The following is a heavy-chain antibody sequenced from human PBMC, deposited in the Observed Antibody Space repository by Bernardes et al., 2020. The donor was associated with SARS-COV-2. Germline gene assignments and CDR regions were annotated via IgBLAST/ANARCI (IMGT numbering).Heavy chain of an antibody. V-gene: IGHV1-69*08. Sequence: SVKVSCKASGGTFSSYTVTWVRQAPGQGLEWMGRIDPMTGTANYAQKFQGRVTITADKYTSTAYMELSSLRSEDTAVYFCARGLFPRGFDYWGQGTLVTVSS. CDR3: ARGLFPRGFDY. D-gene: IGHD3-3*01. CDR2: IDPMTGTA. J-gene: IGHJ4*02. CDR1: GGTFSSYT.